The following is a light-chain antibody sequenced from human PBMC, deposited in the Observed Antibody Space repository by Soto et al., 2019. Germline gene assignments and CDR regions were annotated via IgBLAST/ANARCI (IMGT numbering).Light chain of an antibody. CDR2: GVS. J-gene: IGKJ2*01. V-gene: IGKV3-20*01. Sequence: EIVLTQSPGTLSFSPGETATLSCRASQLLSGNYLAWYQQKPGQAPRLLIFGVSSRATGIPDRFSGSGSGKDFTLTINRLEPEDFAVYYGHHYGSSPYTCGLGTKLEIK. CDR3: HHYGSSPYT. CDR1: QLLSGNY.